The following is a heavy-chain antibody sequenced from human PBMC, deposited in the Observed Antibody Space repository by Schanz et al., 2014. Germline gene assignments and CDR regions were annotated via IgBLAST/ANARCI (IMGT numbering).Heavy chain of an antibody. D-gene: IGHD4-17*01. J-gene: IGHJ3*02. CDR1: GFTFSSYW. CDR3: ARKMKLGVYGGKGHDSLDI. CDR2: IKKDGSEK. Sequence: EVHLVESGGGLVKPGGSLRLSCAASGFTFSSYWMHWVRQVPGKGLEWVANIKKDGSEKYYVDSVKGRFTISRDNAKNSLYQQMDSLRAEDTAVYYCARKMKLGVYGGKGHDSLDIWGQGTMVTVSS. V-gene: IGHV3-7*01.